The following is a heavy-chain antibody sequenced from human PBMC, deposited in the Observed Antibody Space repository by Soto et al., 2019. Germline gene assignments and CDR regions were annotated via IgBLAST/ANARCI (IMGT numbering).Heavy chain of an antibody. J-gene: IGHJ4*02. Sequence: GGSLRLSCAASGFTFSDYAMTWVRQAPGKGLEWVSHASGNGCSTYYADSVKGRFTISRDNSRDTMNLQMNSLRAEDTSLYYCTSTIFIAARGVEPFDYWGQGALVTVSS. CDR2: ASGNGCST. CDR3: TSTIFIAARGVEPFDY. V-gene: IGHV3-23*01. D-gene: IGHD6-6*01. CDR1: GFTFSDYA.